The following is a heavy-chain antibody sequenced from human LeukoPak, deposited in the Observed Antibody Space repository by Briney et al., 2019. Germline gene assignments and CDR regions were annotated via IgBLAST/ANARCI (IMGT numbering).Heavy chain of an antibody. CDR1: GFTFSSYT. J-gene: IGHJ3*02. CDR3: ARDPPLGIAATGIDAFDI. Sequence: PGGSLRLSCAASGFTFSSYTMNWVCQAPGKGLEWVSSISSSSSYIYYADSVKGRFTISRGNAKNSLYLQMNSLRAEDTAVYYCARDPPLGIAATGIDAFDIWGQGTMVTVSS. V-gene: IGHV3-21*01. CDR2: ISSSSSYI. D-gene: IGHD6-13*01.